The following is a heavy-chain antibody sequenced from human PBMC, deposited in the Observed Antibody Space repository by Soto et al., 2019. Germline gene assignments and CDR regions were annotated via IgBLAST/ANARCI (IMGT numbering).Heavy chain of an antibody. CDR3: ARGQSSLLLDC. D-gene: IGHD2-8*02. Sequence: QVQLQQWGAGLLKPSETLSLTCAVYGGSFSGYYWSWIRQPPGKGLEWIGEINHSGSTNYNPSPKSRVTISVDTSKNQFSLKLSSVTAADTAVYYGARGQSSLLLDCWGQGVLVTVSS. V-gene: IGHV4-34*01. CDR2: INHSGST. J-gene: IGHJ4*02. CDR1: GGSFSGYY.